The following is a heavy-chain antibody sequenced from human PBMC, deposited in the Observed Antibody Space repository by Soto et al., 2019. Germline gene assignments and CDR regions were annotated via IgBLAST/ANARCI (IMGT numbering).Heavy chain of an antibody. Sequence: EVQLVESGGGLVQPGGSLRLSCAASGFTFSAYSMNWVRQAPGKGLEWISYISSGSSTINSADSVKGRFTISRDNAKNSVLLEMNSLRDEDTAVYDCARYSAWASDYGGRGTLVTVSS. D-gene: IGHD6-19*01. CDR3: ARYSAWASDY. CDR2: ISSGSSTI. V-gene: IGHV3-48*02. CDR1: GFTFSAYS. J-gene: IGHJ4*01.